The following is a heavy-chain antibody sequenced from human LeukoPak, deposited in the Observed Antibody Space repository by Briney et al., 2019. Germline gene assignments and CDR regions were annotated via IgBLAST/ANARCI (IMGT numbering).Heavy chain of an antibody. J-gene: IGHJ6*03. Sequence: ASVKVSCKASGYTFTSYDINWVRQATGQGLEWMGWMNPNSGNTGYAQKFQGRVTMTRDTSISTAYMEMSRLISDDTAVYYCARDRGRISDYYGSGRSLQYYMDVWGKGTTVTVSS. CDR1: GYTFTSYD. CDR2: MNPNSGNT. D-gene: IGHD3-10*01. V-gene: IGHV1-8*01. CDR3: ARDRGRISDYYGSGRSLQYYMDV.